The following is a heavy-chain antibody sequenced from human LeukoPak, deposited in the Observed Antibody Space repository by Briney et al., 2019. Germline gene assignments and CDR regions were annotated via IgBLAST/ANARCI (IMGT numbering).Heavy chain of an antibody. Sequence: ASVKVSCKASGYTFTSYGISWVRQATGQGLEWMGWMNPNSGNTGYAQKFQGRVTMTRNTSISTAYMELSRLRSDDTAVYYCARDLSPYFDTAKPVFDYWGQGTLVTVSS. J-gene: IGHJ4*02. V-gene: IGHV1-8*02. D-gene: IGHD5-18*01. CDR2: MNPNSGNT. CDR1: GYTFTSYG. CDR3: ARDLSPYFDTAKPVFDY.